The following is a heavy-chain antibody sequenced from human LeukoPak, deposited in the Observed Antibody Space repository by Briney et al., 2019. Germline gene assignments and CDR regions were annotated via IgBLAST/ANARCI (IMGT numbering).Heavy chain of an antibody. D-gene: IGHD6-19*01. Sequence: ASVKVSCRASGYTFTTYDINWVRQATGQGLEWMGWMNPNSGYTGYAQKFQGRVTITRDTSISTAYMELSSLRSEDTTVYYCARVAGSIDYWGQGTLVTVSS. V-gene: IGHV1-8*03. CDR2: MNPNSGYT. CDR1: GYTFTTYD. CDR3: ARVAGSIDY. J-gene: IGHJ4*02.